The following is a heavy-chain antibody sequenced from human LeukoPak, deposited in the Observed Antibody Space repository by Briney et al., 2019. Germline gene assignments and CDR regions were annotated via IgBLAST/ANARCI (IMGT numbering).Heavy chain of an antibody. D-gene: IGHD4-17*01. J-gene: IGHJ6*03. Sequence: PSETLSLTCTVSGGSISSYYWSWIRQPPGKGLEWIGEINHSGSTNYNPSLKSRVTISVDTSKNQFSLKLSSVTAADTAVYYCATLPHYGDYVGRRWGYYYYMDVWGKGTTVTISS. CDR3: ATLPHYGDYVGRRWGYYYYMDV. CDR2: INHSGST. CDR1: GGSISSYY. V-gene: IGHV4-34*01.